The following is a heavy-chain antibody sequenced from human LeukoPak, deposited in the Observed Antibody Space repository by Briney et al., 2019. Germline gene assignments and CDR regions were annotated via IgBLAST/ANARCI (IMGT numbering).Heavy chain of an antibody. Sequence: ASVKVSCKASGYTFTGYYMHWVRQAPRQGLEWMGRINPNSGGTNYAQKFQGRVTMTRDTSISTAYMELSRLRSDDTAVYYCARDALWFGELFPFDYWVQGTLVTVSS. CDR1: GYTFTGYY. J-gene: IGHJ4*02. V-gene: IGHV1-2*06. CDR3: ARDALWFGELFPFDY. D-gene: IGHD3-10*01. CDR2: INPNSGGT.